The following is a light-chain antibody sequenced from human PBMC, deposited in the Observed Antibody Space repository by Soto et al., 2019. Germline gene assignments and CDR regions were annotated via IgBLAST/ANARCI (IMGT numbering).Light chain of an antibody. V-gene: IGKV3-15*01. CDR1: QSVSSD. Sequence: EIVMTQSPATLSVSPGEGATLSCRASQSVSSDLAWYQQKPGQAPRLLIYGASTRATGFPARFSGSGSGTEFTLTISSLQSEDFAVYYCQQYNNWPRTFGQGTKVEIK. CDR3: QQYNNWPRT. CDR2: GAS. J-gene: IGKJ1*01.